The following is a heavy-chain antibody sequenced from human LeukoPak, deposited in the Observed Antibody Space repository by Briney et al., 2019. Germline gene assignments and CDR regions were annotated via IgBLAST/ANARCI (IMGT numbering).Heavy chain of an antibody. CDR2: ISAYNGNT. D-gene: IGHD4-11*01. CDR1: GYTFTSYG. V-gene: IGHV1-18*01. CDR3: ARDRRDYYYYYYGMDV. Sequence: ASVKVSCKASGYTFTSYGISWVRQAPGQGLEWMGWISAYNGNTNYAQKLQGRVTMTTDTSTSTAYMELRSLRSDDTAVYYCARDRRDYYYYYYGMDVWGQETTVTVSS. J-gene: IGHJ6*02.